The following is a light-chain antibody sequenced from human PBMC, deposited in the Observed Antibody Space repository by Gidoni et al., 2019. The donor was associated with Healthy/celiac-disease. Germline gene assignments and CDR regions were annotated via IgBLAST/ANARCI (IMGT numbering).Light chain of an antibody. J-gene: IGKJ1*01. CDR2: GAS. CDR1: QIVSSN. CDR3: QQYNNWPSWT. Sequence: EIVMTPSPATLSLSPWERATLSCRASQIVSSNLAWYQQKPGQAPRLLSYGASTRATGIPARCSGSGSGTEFTLTISSLQSEDFAGYYCQQYNNWPSWTFGQGTKVEIK. V-gene: IGKV3-15*01.